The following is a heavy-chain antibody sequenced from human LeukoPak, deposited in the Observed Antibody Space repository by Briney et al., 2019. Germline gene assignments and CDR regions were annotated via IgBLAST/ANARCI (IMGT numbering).Heavy chain of an antibody. Sequence: GGSLRLSCAASGFIFNRYSMNWVRQAPGRGLEWVSGISDGGSRTYYADSVKGRFTISRDDSKNTLYLQMNSLRAEDTAVYYCAKVQLGIGVDYWGQGTLVTVSS. CDR3: AKVQLGIGVDY. D-gene: IGHD7-27*01. V-gene: IGHV3-23*01. J-gene: IGHJ4*02. CDR2: ISDGGSRT. CDR1: GFIFNRYS.